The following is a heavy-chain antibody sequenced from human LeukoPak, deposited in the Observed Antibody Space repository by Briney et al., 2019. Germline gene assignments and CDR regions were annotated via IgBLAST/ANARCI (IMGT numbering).Heavy chain of an antibody. D-gene: IGHD2-8*02. Sequence: SETLSLTCTVSGGSISSGGYYWSWIRQHPGKDLEWIGYIYYSGSTYYNPSLKSRVTISVDTSKNQFSLKLSSVTAADTAVYYCARADYGTGGWFDPWGQGTLVTASS. V-gene: IGHV4-31*03. CDR2: IYYSGST. CDR3: ARADYGTGGWFDP. J-gene: IGHJ5*02. CDR1: GGSISSGGYY.